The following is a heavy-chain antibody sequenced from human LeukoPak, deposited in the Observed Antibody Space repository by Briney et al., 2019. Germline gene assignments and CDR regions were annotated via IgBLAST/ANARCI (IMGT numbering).Heavy chain of an antibody. J-gene: IGHJ4*02. CDR2: IYYSGST. D-gene: IGHD3-10*01. Sequence: SETLSLTCTVSGGSISSYYWSRIRQPPGKGLEWIGYIYYSGSTNYNPSLKSRVTISVDTSKNQFSLKLSSVTAADTAVYYCARGRITMVRGVITYFDYWGQGTLVTVSS. CDR1: GGSISSYY. CDR3: ARGRITMVRGVITYFDY. V-gene: IGHV4-59*12.